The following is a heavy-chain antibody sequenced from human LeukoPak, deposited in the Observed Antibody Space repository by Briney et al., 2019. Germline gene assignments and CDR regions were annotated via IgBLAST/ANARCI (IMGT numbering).Heavy chain of an antibody. CDR1: GFTFSSYA. Sequence: GGSLRLSCAASGFTFSSYAMSWVRQAPGKGLEWVSAISGSGGSSYYADSVKGRFTISRDNSKNTLYLQMNSLRAEDTAVYYCAKLWVMITFGGVIDIEAPGSSGDYWGQGTLVTVSS. V-gene: IGHV3-23*01. D-gene: IGHD3-16*02. CDR3: AKLWVMITFGGVIDIEAPGSSGDY. J-gene: IGHJ4*02. CDR2: ISGSGGSS.